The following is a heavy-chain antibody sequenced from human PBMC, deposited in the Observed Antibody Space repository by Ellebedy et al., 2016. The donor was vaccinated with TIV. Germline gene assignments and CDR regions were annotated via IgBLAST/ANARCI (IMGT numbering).Heavy chain of an antibody. CDR3: VKDGFVVLEATRSPYNDC. V-gene: IGHV3-7*03. CDR2: IKEDGSVI. Sequence: GGSLRLSXAASGFNFFGEWMTWVRQAPGKGLDWVANIKEDGSVIHYADSVKGRFIISRDNSKNMLYLEMNSLRAEDTAIYYCVKDGFVVLEATRSPYNDCWGQGTLVTVSS. J-gene: IGHJ4*02. D-gene: IGHD1-26*01. CDR1: GFNFFGEW.